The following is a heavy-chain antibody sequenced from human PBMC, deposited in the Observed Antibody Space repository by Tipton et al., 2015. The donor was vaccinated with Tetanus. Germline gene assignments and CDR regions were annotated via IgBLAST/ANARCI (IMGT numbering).Heavy chain of an antibody. CDR2: IIPGFSPA. V-gene: IGHV1-69*01. CDR1: GGAFSRCG. CDR3: GRDRDLFAGVVVIPAVMGQ. D-gene: IGHD3-16*02. Sequence: QSGAEVKKPGSSVNVSCKASGGAFSRCGITRARQAPGQGLEWMGGIIPGFSPANYAQKFQDRLTITADESTSTVNMELSSLRSDDTAVYYCGRDRDLFAGVVVIPAVMGQWGQGTPVAVSS. J-gene: IGHJ4*02.